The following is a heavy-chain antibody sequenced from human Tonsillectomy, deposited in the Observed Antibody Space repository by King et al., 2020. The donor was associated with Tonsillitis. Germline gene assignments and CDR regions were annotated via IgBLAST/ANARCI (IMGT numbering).Heavy chain of an antibody. D-gene: IGHD6-19*01. V-gene: IGHV4-59*01. CDR2: ISYTGST. CDR3: ATLRVAVVGYGAIDY. J-gene: IGHJ4*02. CDR1: GGSISSYY. Sequence: QVQLQESGPGLVKPSETLSLTCTVSGGSISSYYYNWIRQPPGKGLEWIVYISYTGSTNYNPSLKSRVTISLDTSKNQFSLNLRSVTAADTAVYYCATLRVAVVGYGAIDYWGQGTLVTVSS.